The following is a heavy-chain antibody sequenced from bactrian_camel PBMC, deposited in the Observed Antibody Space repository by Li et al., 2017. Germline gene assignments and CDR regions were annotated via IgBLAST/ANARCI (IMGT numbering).Heavy chain of an antibody. Sequence: HVQLVESGGGSVQVGGSLRLSCVASGDTIGRYCMGWFRQIPDREREGVAGIESDGSTSYADSVKGRFTISQDSAKNILYLQMHSLKPEDTGMYYCAAMEWPFPVTRMLAEGEIKVWGQGTQVTVS. CDR3: AAMEWPFPVTRMLAEGEIKV. CDR1: GDTIGRYC. D-gene: IGHD1*01. J-gene: IGHJ4*01. V-gene: IGHV3S55*01. CDR2: IESDGST.